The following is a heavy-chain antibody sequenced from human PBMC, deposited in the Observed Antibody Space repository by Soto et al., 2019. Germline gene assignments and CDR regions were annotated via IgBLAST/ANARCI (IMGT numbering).Heavy chain of an antibody. J-gene: IGHJ6*02. Sequence: QVQLVQSGAEVKKPGSSVKVSCKASGGTFSSYAISWVRQAPGQGLEWMGGIIPIFGTANYAQKFQGRVTITADESTSTAYMELSSLRSEDTAVYYCARDSVIQLGPHTAYYYGMDVWGQGTTVTISS. V-gene: IGHV1-69*01. CDR1: GGTFSSYA. D-gene: IGHD5-18*01. CDR2: IIPIFGTA. CDR3: ARDSVIQLGPHTAYYYGMDV.